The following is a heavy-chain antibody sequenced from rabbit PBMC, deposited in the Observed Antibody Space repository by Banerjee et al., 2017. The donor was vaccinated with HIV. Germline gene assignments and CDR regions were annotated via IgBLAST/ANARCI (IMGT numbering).Heavy chain of an antibody. CDR1: GFSFSHKYV. J-gene: IGHJ4*01. CDR3: ARFIASFAAYGYANL. D-gene: IGHD6-1*01. CDR2: VHTGDGNT. V-gene: IGHV1S45*01. Sequence: QEQLEESGGDLVKPEGSLTLTCTASGFSFSHKYVMCWVRQAPGKGLEWIGCVHTGDGNTYYASWAKGRFTISKTSSTTVTLQMTSQTAADTAAYFCARFIASFAAYGYANLWGQGTLVTVS.